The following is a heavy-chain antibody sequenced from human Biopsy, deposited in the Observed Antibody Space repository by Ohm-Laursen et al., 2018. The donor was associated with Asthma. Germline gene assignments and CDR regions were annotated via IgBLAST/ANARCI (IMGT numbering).Heavy chain of an antibody. Sequence: TLSLTCPVSGGSINTGDYYWSWIRQLPVKGLEWIGYIYYSGSTYYNPSLKSRVSISLDTSKNQFSLSLTSVTAADTAVYYCARTTYGDDGFDPWGQGTLVTVSS. CDR1: GGSINTGDYY. V-gene: IGHV4-31*03. CDR2: IYYSGST. J-gene: IGHJ5*02. D-gene: IGHD4-17*01. CDR3: ARTTYGDDGFDP.